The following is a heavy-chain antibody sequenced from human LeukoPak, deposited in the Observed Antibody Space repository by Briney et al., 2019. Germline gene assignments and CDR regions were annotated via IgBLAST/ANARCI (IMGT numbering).Heavy chain of an antibody. Sequence: PGGSLRLSCAASGFTVSDNNMSWVRQAPGKGLEWVSVMYSRGDTNYANSVKGRFTFSRDISKNTLYLQMDGLRNEDTAMYYCARDAPQVPAAGVLASWGQGTLVIVSS. D-gene: IGHD6-13*01. CDR3: ARDAPQVPAAGVLAS. J-gene: IGHJ5*02. CDR1: GFTVSDNN. V-gene: IGHV3-53*01. CDR2: MYSRGDT.